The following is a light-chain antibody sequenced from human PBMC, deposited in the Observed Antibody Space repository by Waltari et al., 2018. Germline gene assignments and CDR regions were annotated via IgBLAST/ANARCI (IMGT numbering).Light chain of an antibody. V-gene: IGLV3-19*01. J-gene: IGLJ2*01. Sequence: SSELTQDPAVSVALGQTVKITCQGDSLRRYYANWYQQRPGQAPILVLYGQDNRPSGIPDRFSGSTSGNTASLTITGAQAEDEADYYCLSRDTSSTRLFGGGTRLTV. CDR3: LSRDTSSTRL. CDR1: SLRRYY. CDR2: GQD.